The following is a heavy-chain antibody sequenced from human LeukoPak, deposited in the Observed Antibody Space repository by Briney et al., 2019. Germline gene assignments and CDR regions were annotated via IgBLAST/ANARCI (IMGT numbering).Heavy chain of an antibody. J-gene: IGHJ4*02. CDR1: GFTFSIYW. CDR3: ARTPDGADY. V-gene: IGHV3-7*01. Sequence: GGSLRLSCAASGFTFSIYWMSWVRQAPGKGLEWVASMKGDGSVKHFLDSVEGQFTISRDNAKNSLYLQMNSLRAEDTAVYYCARTPDGADYWGQGTLVTVSS. D-gene: IGHD3-10*01. CDR2: MKGDGSVK.